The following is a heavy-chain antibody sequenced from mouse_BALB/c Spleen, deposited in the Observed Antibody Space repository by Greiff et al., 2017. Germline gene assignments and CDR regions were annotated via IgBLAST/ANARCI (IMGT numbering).Heavy chain of an antibody. CDR2: ILPGSGST. D-gene: IGHD2-14*01. CDR1: GYTFSSYW. J-gene: IGHJ4*01. Sequence: QVQLQQSGAELMKPGASVKISCKATGYTFSSYWIEWVKQRPGHGLEWIGEILPGSGSTNYNEKFKGKATFTADTSSNTAYMQLSSLTSEDSAVYYCARVYYRYEGYAMDYWGQGTSVTVSS. CDR3: ARVYYRYEGYAMDY. V-gene: IGHV1-9*01.